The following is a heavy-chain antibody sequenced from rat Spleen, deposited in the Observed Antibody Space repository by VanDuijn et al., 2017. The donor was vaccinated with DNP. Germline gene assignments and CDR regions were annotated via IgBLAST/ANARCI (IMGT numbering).Heavy chain of an antibody. V-gene: IGHV5-25*01. Sequence: EVQLVESGGGLVQPGRSLKLSCAASGFTFSNYDMAWVRQAPTKGLEWVASITISGDSTYYRDSVKGRFTVSRENAKSTLYLQMDSLRSEDTAIYHCVRPVRFYSGPFDSWGRGLMVTVSS. J-gene: IGHJ2*01. D-gene: IGHD1-1*01. CDR1: GFTFSNYD. CDR2: ITISGDST. CDR3: VRPVRFYSGPFDS.